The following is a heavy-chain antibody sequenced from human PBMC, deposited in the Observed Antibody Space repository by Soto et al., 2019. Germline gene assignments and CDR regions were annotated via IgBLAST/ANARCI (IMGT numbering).Heavy chain of an antibody. J-gene: IGHJ5*02. CDR3: AAGYYCSGGSCYLTAWFDP. D-gene: IGHD2-15*01. V-gene: IGHV1-24*01. CDR1: GYTLTELS. CDR2: FDPEDGET. Sequence: ASVKVSCKVSGYTLTELSMHWVRQAPGKGLEWMGGFDPEDGETIYAQKFQGRVTMTEDTSTDTAYMELSSLRSEDTAVYYCAAGYYCSGGSCYLTAWFDPWGQGTLVTVSS.